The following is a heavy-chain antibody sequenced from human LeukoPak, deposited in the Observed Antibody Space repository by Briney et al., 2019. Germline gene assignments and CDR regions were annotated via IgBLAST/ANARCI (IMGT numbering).Heavy chain of an antibody. J-gene: IGHJ4*02. D-gene: IGHD3-22*01. CDR2: LSWNSGSI. Sequence: QSGGSLRLSCAAPGFTFDDYAMHSVRQAPGKGLEWVSGLSWNSGSIGYADSVKGRFTISRDNAKNSLYLQMNSLRAEDTALYYCAKGPMIAGDYFDYWGQGTLVTVSS. V-gene: IGHV3-9*01. CDR3: AKGPMIAGDYFDY. CDR1: GFTFDDYA.